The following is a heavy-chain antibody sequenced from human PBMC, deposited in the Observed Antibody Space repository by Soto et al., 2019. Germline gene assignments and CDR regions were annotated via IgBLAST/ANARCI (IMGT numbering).Heavy chain of an antibody. CDR2: ISGYNGNT. CDR3: ASWAGQVRDFGGPYGY. V-gene: IGHV1-18*04. CDR1: GYTFSSHG. Sequence: GASVKVSCKASGYTFSSHGVSWVRRAPGQGLEWMGWISGYNGNTNYPQNLQGRVTMSTDTSTNTAYMELRSLRSDDTAVYYCASWAGQVRDFGGPYGYWGQGTLVTVSS. D-gene: IGHD4-17*01. J-gene: IGHJ4*02.